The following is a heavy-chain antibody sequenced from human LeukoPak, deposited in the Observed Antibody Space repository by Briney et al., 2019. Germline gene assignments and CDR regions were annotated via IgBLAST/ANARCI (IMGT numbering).Heavy chain of an antibody. J-gene: IGHJ4*02. D-gene: IGHD6-13*01. CDR2: ISHDGDNT. V-gene: IGHV3-30-3*01. Sequence: GTSLRLSCEASGFAFGSYAMHWVRQAPGRGLEWVAVISHDGDNTNSGESVKGRFTISRDNSKNTLYLQMNSLRAEDTAVYYCARGEYSSSWYVWGQGTLVTVSS. CDR1: GFAFGSYA. CDR3: ARGEYSSSWYV.